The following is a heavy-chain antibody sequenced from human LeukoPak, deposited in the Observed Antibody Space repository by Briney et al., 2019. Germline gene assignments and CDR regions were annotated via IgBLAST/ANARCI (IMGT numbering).Heavy chain of an antibody. V-gene: IGHV3-30*02. CDR1: GFTFSSYG. Sequence: GGSLGLSCAASGFTFSSYGMHWVRQAPGKGLEWVAFIRYDGSNKYYADSVKGRFTISRDNSKNTLYLQMNSLGAEDTAVYYCAKDRSGSYSQGLDYWGQGTLVTVSS. J-gene: IGHJ4*02. CDR2: IRYDGSNK. D-gene: IGHD1-26*01. CDR3: AKDRSGSYSQGLDY.